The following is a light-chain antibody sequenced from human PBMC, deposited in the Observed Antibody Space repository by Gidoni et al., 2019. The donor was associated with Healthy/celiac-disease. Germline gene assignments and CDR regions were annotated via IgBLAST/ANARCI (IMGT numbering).Light chain of an antibody. Sequence: EIVLKQSPATLSLSPGERATLSCRASQSVSSYLAWYQQKPGQAPRLLIYDASNRATGIPARFSGSGSGTDFTLTISSLEPEDFAVYYCQQRSNWPPPTFXQXTRMEIK. V-gene: IGKV3-11*01. CDR1: QSVSSY. J-gene: IGKJ5*01. CDR3: QQRSNWPPPT. CDR2: DAS.